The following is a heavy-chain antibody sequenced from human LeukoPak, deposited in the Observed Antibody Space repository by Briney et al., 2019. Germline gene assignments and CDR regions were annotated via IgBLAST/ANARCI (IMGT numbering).Heavy chain of an antibody. CDR3: ARHDSATYYLDY. CDR1: GGSISSSSYY. Sequence: PSETLSLTCTVSGGSISSSSYYWGWIRQPPGKGLEWIGYIYYSGSTNYNPSLKSRVTISADTSKNQFSLKLSSVTAADTAVYFCARHDSATYYLDYWGQGTLVTVSS. D-gene: IGHD2/OR15-2a*01. V-gene: IGHV4-61*05. CDR2: IYYSGST. J-gene: IGHJ4*02.